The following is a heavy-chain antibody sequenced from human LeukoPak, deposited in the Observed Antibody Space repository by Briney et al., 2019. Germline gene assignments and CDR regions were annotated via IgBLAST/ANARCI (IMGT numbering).Heavy chain of an antibody. J-gene: IGHJ4*02. V-gene: IGHV3-48*02. CDR3: ARTRSGSYYDY. CDR2: ISSGGTTI. Sequence: GGSLRLSCAASGFTFSGSGMSWVRQAPGKGLEWLSYISSGGTTIYYAASVKGRFTISRDNAENALYLHMNSLRDDDTAVYYCARTRSGSYYDYWGQGTLVTVSS. CDR1: GFTFSGSG. D-gene: IGHD3-10*01.